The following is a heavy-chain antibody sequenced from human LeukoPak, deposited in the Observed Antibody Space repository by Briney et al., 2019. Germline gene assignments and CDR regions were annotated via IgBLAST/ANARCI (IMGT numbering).Heavy chain of an antibody. J-gene: IGHJ4*02. D-gene: IGHD4-17*01. Sequence: GGSLRLSCEGSAFIFSGHWMNWVRQTPGKGLEWVASIKEDGSERQYVDSVKGRFTISRDSAKNSLYLQMNSLRDEDTAVYYCARDRDSGDYTAAPGDYWGQGTLVTVSS. CDR3: ARDRDSGDYTAAPGDY. CDR2: IKEDGSER. V-gene: IGHV3-7*01. CDR1: AFIFSGHW.